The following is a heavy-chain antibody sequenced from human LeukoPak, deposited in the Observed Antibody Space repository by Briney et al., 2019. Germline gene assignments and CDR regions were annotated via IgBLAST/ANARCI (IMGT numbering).Heavy chain of an antibody. V-gene: IGHV3-48*01. J-gene: IGHJ3*02. D-gene: IGHD5-12*01. CDR1: GFTFSSYT. CDR2: ISSSSSTI. Sequence: PGGSLRLSCAASGFTFSSYTMDWVRQAPGKGLEWVSKISSSSSTIYYADSVKGRFTISRDNAKNSLYLQMNSLRAEDTAVYHCARDSPQALAILHAFDIWGHGTMVTVSS. CDR3: ARDSPQALAILHAFDI.